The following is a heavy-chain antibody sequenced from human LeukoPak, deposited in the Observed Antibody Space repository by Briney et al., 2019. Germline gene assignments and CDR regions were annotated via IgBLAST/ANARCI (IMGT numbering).Heavy chain of an antibody. CDR1: GYSFTSYW. Sequence: PGESLKISCKGSGYSFTSYWIGWVRQMPGKGLEWMGIIYPGDSDTRYSPSFQGQVTISADKSISTAYLQWSSLKASDTAMYYYARHTGYYYYGMDVWGQGTTVTVSS. CDR2: IYPGDSDT. V-gene: IGHV5-51*01. D-gene: IGHD7-27*01. CDR3: ARHTGYYYYGMDV. J-gene: IGHJ6*02.